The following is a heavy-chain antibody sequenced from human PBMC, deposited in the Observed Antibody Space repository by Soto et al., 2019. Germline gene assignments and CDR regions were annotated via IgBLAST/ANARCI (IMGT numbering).Heavy chain of an antibody. CDR3: AKTGSGTPWVPYYYGMDV. V-gene: IGHV3-30*18. CDR2: ISYDGSNK. CDR1: GFTFSSYG. D-gene: IGHD3-10*01. Sequence: PXGSLRLCCAASGFTFSSYGMHWVRQAPGKGLEWVAVISYDGSNKYYADSAKGRFTISRDNSKNTLYLQMNSLRAEDTAVYYCAKTGSGTPWVPYYYGMDVWGQGTTVTVSS. J-gene: IGHJ6*02.